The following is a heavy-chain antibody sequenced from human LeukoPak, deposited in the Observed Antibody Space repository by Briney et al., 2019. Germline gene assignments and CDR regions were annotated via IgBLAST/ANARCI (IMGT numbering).Heavy chain of an antibody. D-gene: IGHD4-17*01. V-gene: IGHV2-5*02. CDR3: AHKGYGDQRHFDY. CDR1: GFSLSTSGVA. Sequence: SGPTLVKPTQTLTVTCSFSGFSLSTSGVAVGWIRQPPGKALEWLALIYWDDDKRYNPSLKTRLTITKDTSRNQVVLTLANLDPVDTATYYCAHKGYGDQRHFDYWGQGALVMVCS. CDR2: IYWDDDK. J-gene: IGHJ4*02.